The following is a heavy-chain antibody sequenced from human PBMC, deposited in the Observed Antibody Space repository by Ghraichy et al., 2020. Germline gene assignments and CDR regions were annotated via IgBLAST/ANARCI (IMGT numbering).Heavy chain of an antibody. J-gene: IGHJ6*02. D-gene: IGHD3-3*01. Sequence: GGSLRLSCTSSGLIFSNYNMNWIRQAPGRGLEWVSSISSGSTYKHYVDSVKGRFTISRDYTKSSVYLQMHSLRAEDTAVYYCAGDRSIDFGLDVWGQRTPVTVSS. CDR1: GLIFSNYN. CDR2: ISSGSTYK. V-gene: IGHV3-21*06. CDR3: AGDRSIDFGLDV.